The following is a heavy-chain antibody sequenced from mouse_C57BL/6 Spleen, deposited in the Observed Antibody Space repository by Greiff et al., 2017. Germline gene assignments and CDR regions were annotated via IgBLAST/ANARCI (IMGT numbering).Heavy chain of an antibody. CDR3: ARSKTAQAWFAY. J-gene: IGHJ3*01. D-gene: IGHD3-2*02. V-gene: IGHV1-61*01. Sequence: VQLQQPGAELVRPGSSVKLSCKASGYTFTSYWMDWVKQRPGQGLEWIGNIYPSDSETHYNQKFKDKATLTVDKSSSTAYMQLSSLTSEDSAVYYCARSKTAQAWFAYWGQGTLVTVSA. CDR1: GYTFTSYW. CDR2: IYPSDSET.